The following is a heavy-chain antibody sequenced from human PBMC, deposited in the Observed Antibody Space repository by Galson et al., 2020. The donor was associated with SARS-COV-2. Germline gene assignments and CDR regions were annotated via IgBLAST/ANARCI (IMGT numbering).Heavy chain of an antibody. CDR3: ARSGGGYHDAFDI. J-gene: IGHJ3*02. V-gene: IGHV3-30*04. CDR1: GFTFSSYA. Sequence: GESLKISCAASGFTFSSYAMHWVRQAPGKGLEWVAVISYDGSNKYYADSVKGRFTIYRDNSKNTLYLQMNSLRAEDTAVYYCARSGGGYHDAFDIWGQGTMVTVSS. D-gene: IGHD3-16*01. CDR2: ISYDGSNK.